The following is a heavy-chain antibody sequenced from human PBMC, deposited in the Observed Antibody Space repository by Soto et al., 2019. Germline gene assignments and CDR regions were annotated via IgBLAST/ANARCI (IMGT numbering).Heavy chain of an antibody. V-gene: IGHV2-5*02. D-gene: IGHD5-12*01. CDR1: GFSLSSSGVA. CDR3: AHAGYRDKKRGVDY. J-gene: IGHJ4*02. Sequence: QITLEESGPTLVKPTQTLTLTCTFSGFSLSSSGVAVGWIRQPPGKALEWLALIYWDDDKRYSPSLKSRLTITKDISKNQVVHTMTNIDPVDTATYYCAHAGYRDKKRGVDYWGQGTLVTVSS. CDR2: IYWDDDK.